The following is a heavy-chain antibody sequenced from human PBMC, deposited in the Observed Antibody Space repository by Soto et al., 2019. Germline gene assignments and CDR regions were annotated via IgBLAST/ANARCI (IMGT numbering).Heavy chain of an antibody. CDR1: GFTFSSYG. V-gene: IGHV3-30*18. Sequence: GGSLRLSCAASGFTFSSYGMHWVRQAPGKGLEWVAVISYDGSNKYYADSMKGRFTISRDNSKNTLSLQMNSLRAEDTAVYYCAKDEKVGATNYYYGMDVWGQGTTVTVSS. D-gene: IGHD1-26*01. CDR3: AKDEKVGATNYYYGMDV. J-gene: IGHJ6*02. CDR2: ISYDGSNK.